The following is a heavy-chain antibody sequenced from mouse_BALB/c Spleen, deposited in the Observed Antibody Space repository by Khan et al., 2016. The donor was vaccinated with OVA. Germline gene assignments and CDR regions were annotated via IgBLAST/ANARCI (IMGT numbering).Heavy chain of an antibody. J-gene: IGHJ3*01. CDR2: IDPSTDYT. CDR1: GYTFTIYW. D-gene: IGHD1-1*01. CDR3: VNHGSSSAWFTY. V-gene: IGHV1-7*01. Sequence: QVRLQQSGAELAKPGASVKMSCKASGYTFTIYWMHWVKQRPGQGLEWIGYIDPSTDYTEYNQKFKDKATLTADKSSSTAYMQLTSLTSEDSAVYYCVNHGSSSAWFTYWGQGTLVTGS.